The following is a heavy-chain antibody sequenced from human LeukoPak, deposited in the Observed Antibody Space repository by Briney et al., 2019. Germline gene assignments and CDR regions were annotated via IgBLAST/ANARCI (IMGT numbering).Heavy chain of an antibody. CDR1: GSSVSSDEYY. CDR3: ARVKVLRFLEWFLDF. J-gene: IGHJ4*02. D-gene: IGHD3-3*01. Sequence: TSQTLSLTCTVSGSSVSSDEYYWSWVCQHPGKGLEWIGYVYYSGSSYYIPSLESRVTMSVEVSKNQFSLELRSVTAADTAVYYCARVKVLRFLEWFLDFWGQGALVTVSS. CDR2: VYYSGSS. V-gene: IGHV4-31*03.